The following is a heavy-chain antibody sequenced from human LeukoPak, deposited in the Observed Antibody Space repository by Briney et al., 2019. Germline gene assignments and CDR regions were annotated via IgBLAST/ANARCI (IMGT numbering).Heavy chain of an antibody. CDR3: ARGGSYLSAFDI. D-gene: IGHD1-26*01. CDR1: GFTFDDYG. CDR2: INWNGGST. V-gene: IGHV3-20*04. Sequence: GGSLRLSCAAPGFTFDDYGMSWVRQAPGKGLEWVSGINWNGGSTGYADSVKGRFTISRDNAKNSLYLQMNSLRAEDTAVYYCARGGSYLSAFDIWGQGTMVTVSS. J-gene: IGHJ3*02.